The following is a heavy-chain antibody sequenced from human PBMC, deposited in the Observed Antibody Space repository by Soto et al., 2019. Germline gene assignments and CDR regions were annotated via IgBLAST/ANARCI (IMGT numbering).Heavy chain of an antibody. CDR3: ARDLDSSGWPDY. D-gene: IGHD6-19*01. CDR2: IYHSGST. CDR1: GGSISSSNW. J-gene: IGHJ4*02. V-gene: IGHV4-4*02. Sequence: HVQLQESGPGLVKPSGTLSLICAVSGGSISSSNWWSWVRQPPGKGLEWIGEIYHSGSTKYNPSLKSRVTISVEKSKNHFSLRLSSVTAADTAVYYCARDLDSSGWPDYWGQGTLVTVSP.